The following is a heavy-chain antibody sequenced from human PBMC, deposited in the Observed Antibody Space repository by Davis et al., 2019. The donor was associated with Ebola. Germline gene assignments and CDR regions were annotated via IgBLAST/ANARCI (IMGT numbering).Heavy chain of an antibody. CDR3: AKVRQQQLVNDAFDI. CDR1: GFTFSSYA. V-gene: IGHV3-23*01. Sequence: GESLKISCAASGFTFSSYAMSWVRQAPGKGLEWVSAISGSGGSTYYADSVKGRFTISRDNSKNTLYLQMNSLRAEDTAVYYCAKVRQQQLVNDAFDIWGQGTMVTVSS. D-gene: IGHD6-13*01. J-gene: IGHJ3*02. CDR2: ISGSGGST.